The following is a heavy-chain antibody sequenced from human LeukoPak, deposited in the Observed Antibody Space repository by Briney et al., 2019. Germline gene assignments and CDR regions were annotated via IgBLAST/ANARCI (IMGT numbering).Heavy chain of an antibody. CDR1: GFTFSNAW. CDR3: TTVAPRGYYDSSGHGGY. D-gene: IGHD3-22*01. J-gene: IGHJ4*02. CDR2: IKSKTDGGTT. V-gene: IGHV3-15*01. Sequence: PGGSLRLSCAASGFTFSNAWMTWVRQAPGKGLEWVGRIKSKTDGGTTDYAAPVKGRFTISRDDSKNTLYLQMNSLKTEDTAVYYCTTVAPRGYYDSSGHGGYWGQGTLVTVSS.